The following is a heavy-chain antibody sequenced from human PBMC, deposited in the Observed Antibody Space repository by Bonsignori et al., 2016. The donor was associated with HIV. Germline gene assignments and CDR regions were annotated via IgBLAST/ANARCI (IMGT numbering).Heavy chain of an antibody. V-gene: IGHV3-66*01. J-gene: IGHJ3*02. Sequence: VRQAPGKGLEWVSVIYSGGSTYYADSVKGRFTISRDNSKNTLYLQMNSLRAEDTAVYYCARDSNYDFWSGYYTLGAFDIWGQGTMVTVSS. CDR3: ARDSNYDFWSGYYTLGAFDI. D-gene: IGHD3-3*01. CDR2: IYSGGST.